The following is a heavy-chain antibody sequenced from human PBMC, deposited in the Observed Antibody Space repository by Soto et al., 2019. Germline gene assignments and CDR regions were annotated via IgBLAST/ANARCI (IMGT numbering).Heavy chain of an antibody. CDR1: GFTFSSYA. Sequence: GGSLRLSCAASGFTFSSYAMHWVRQAPGKGLEWVAVISYDGSNKYYADSVKGRFTISRDNSKNTLYLQMNSLRAEDTAVYYCARDKWFGELSVAYYYYYGMDVWGQGTTVTVSS. D-gene: IGHD3-10*01. CDR2: ISYDGSNK. V-gene: IGHV3-30-3*01. CDR3: ARDKWFGELSVAYYYYYGMDV. J-gene: IGHJ6*02.